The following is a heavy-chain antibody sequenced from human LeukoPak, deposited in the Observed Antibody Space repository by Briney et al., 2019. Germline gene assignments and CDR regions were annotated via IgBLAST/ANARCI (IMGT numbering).Heavy chain of an antibody. CDR2: ISPYDGNT. V-gene: IGHV1-18*04. CDR3: ARLRGGIYSSRDAFDI. Sequence: VASVKISCKASGHTFATNGFSWVRQAPGQGLEWMAWISPYDGNTKYAPTLQDRVTLTTDASTSTAYMELRSLRSDDTAVYYCARLRGGIYSSRDAFDIWGQGTMVTVSS. D-gene: IGHD6-19*01. J-gene: IGHJ3*02. CDR1: GHTFATNG.